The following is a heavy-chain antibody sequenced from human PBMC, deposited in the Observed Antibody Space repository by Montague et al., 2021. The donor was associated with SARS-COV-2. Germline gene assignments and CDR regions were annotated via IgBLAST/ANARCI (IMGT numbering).Heavy chain of an antibody. V-gene: IGHV2-70*11. CDR2: SDWDDDK. D-gene: IGHD3-10*01. CDR1: GFSLSTSGVG. CDR3: ARTYGSGRGFDL. J-gene: IGHJ2*01. Sequence: PALVKPTQTLTLTCTFSGFSLSTSGVGVGWIRQPPGKAMEWLARSDWDDDKYYSTSLKTRLTISKDTSKNQVVHTMTNMDPVDTATYYCARTYGSGRGFDLWGRGTLVTVSS.